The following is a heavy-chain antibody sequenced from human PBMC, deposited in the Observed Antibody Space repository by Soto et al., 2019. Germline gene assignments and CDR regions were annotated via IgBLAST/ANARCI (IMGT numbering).Heavy chain of an antibody. D-gene: IGHD1-26*01. CDR1: GFTFDDYA. J-gene: IGHJ2*01. CDR2: ISWNSGSI. CDR3: AKDIGSSGSGWYFDL. Sequence: EVQLVESGGGLVQPGRSLRLSCAASGFTFDDYAMHWVRQAPGKGLEWVSGISWNSGSIGYADSVKGRFTISRDNAKNSLYLQMNSLRAEDTALYYCAKDIGSSGSGWYFDLWGRGTLVTVSS. V-gene: IGHV3-9*01.